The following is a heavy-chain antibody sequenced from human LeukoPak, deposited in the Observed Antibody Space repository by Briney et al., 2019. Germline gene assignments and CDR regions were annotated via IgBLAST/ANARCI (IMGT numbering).Heavy chain of an antibody. Sequence: ASVKVSCKASGYTFIEYHLHWVRQAPGQGLEWMGWINPSNGVTNFAQTFRGRVALTRDTSIDTVYMDLTSLKFDDTAVYYCARDRVGEAAPGVLDFWGQGTLVTVSS. D-gene: IGHD2-8*01. CDR1: GYTFIEYH. J-gene: IGHJ4*02. CDR3: ARDRVGEAAPGVLDF. V-gene: IGHV1-2*02. CDR2: INPSNGVT.